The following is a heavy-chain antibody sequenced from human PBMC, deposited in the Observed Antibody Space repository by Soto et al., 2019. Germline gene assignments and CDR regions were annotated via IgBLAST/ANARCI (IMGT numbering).Heavy chain of an antibody. CDR1: GYTFTSYD. Sequence: QVQLVQSGAEVKKPGASVKVSCKASGYTFTSYDINGVRQATGQGIEWMGWMNANSGNTGYAQKFQGRITMTRNTSISTAYLELSSLRSEDTAVYYCARSTNDYGDRHWGQGTLVTVSS. CDR3: ARSTNDYGDRH. D-gene: IGHD4-17*01. J-gene: IGHJ4*02. CDR2: MNANSGNT. V-gene: IGHV1-8*01.